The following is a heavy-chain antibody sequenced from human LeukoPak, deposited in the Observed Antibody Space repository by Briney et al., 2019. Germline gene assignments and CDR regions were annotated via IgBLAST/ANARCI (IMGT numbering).Heavy chain of an antibody. Sequence: GRSLTLSCAASGFTVSRHYMSWVRQAPGKGLEWVSIIYSPGGTYYADSVKGRFTISRDNSKNTIYLQMNSLRVDDTAVYYCARAPFSADSSATPPAFDIWGHGTMVTVSS. CDR1: GFTVSRHY. J-gene: IGHJ3*02. D-gene: IGHD3-22*01. V-gene: IGHV3-53*01. CDR2: IYSPGGT. CDR3: ARAPFSADSSATPPAFDI.